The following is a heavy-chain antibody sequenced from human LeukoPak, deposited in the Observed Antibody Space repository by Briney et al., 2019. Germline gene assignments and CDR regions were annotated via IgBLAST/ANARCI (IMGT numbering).Heavy chain of an antibody. J-gene: IGHJ3*02. CDR1: GFTFSSYE. CDR3: AKVVSGSSSIFSSAFDI. V-gene: IGHV3-48*03. CDR2: ISSSGSTI. Sequence: GGSLRLSCAASGFTFSSYEMNWVRQAPGKELEWVSYISSSGSTIYYADSVKGRFTISRDNAKNSLYLQMNSLRVEDTAVYYCAKVVSGSSSIFSSAFDIWGQGTMVTVSS. D-gene: IGHD6-13*01.